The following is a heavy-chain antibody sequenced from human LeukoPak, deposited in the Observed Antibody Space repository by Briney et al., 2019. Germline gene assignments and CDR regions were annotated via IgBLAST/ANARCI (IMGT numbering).Heavy chain of an antibody. V-gene: IGHV3-53*01. CDR3: ATTRPYGTTWAGAFED. D-gene: IGHD6-19*01. CDR2: VTSRGGT. Sequence: GGSLRLSCAASGFIVSSNYMSWVRQAPGKRLEWVSTVTSRGGTDYTDSVKGRFIISRDNSKNTLLLQMNSLRAEDTAVYYCATTRPYGTTWAGAFEDWGQGTPVTVSS. J-gene: IGHJ4*01. CDR1: GFIVSSNY.